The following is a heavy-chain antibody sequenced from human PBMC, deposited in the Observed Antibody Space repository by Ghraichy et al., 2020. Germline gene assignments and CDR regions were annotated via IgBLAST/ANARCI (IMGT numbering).Heavy chain of an antibody. CDR2: INHSGST. V-gene: IGHV4-34*01. Sequence: SETLSLTCAVYGGSFSGYYWSWIRQPPGKGLEWIGEINHSGSTNYNPSLKSRVTISVDTSKNQFSLKLSSVTAADTAVYYCARYLPLMYYYYYGMDVWGQGTTVTVSS. CDR3: ARYLPLMYYYYYGMDV. D-gene: IGHD3-9*01. CDR1: GGSFSGYY. J-gene: IGHJ6*02.